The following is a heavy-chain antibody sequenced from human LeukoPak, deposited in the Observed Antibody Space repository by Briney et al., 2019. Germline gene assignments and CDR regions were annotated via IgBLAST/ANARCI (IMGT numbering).Heavy chain of an antibody. J-gene: IGHJ6*03. CDR1: GFTFSSYA. CDR3: AKAIKYQLSTAGYYYYMDV. Sequence: GGSLRLSCAASGFTFSSYAMSWVRQAPGKGLEWVSAISGSGGSTYYADSVKGRFTISRDNSKNTLYLQMNSLRAEDTAVYYCAKAIKYQLSTAGYYYYMDVWGKGTTVTVSS. V-gene: IGHV3-23*01. D-gene: IGHD2-2*01. CDR2: ISGSGGST.